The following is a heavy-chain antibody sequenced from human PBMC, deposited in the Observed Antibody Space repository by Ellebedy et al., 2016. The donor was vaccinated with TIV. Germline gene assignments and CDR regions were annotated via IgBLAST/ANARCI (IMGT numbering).Heavy chain of an antibody. J-gene: IGHJ4*02. CDR2: ISASSTFS. Sequence: GESLKISXAASGFRFSDSYMSWIRQAPGKGPEWIAYISASSTFSDYSDTVKGRFTISRDNARNSLFLEMNSLRGEDTAVYYCVKSQVAQYDYVWAGRDFWGQGTQVTVSS. V-gene: IGHV3-11*03. CDR1: GFRFSDSY. CDR3: VKSQVAQYDYVWAGRDF. D-gene: IGHD3-16*01.